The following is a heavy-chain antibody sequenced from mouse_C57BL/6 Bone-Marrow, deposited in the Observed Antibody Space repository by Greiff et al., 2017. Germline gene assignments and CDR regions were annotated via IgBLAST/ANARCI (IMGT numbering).Heavy chain of an antibody. Sequence: EVMLVESEGGLVQPGSSMKLSCTASGFTFSDYYMAWVRPVPEKGLEWVANINYDGSSTYYLDSLKSRFIISRDNAKNILYLQMSSLKSEDTATCYSARDRDYYGYGGYAMGDWGQGASVTVSS. J-gene: IGHJ4*01. CDR1: GFTFSDYY. CDR2: INYDGSST. V-gene: IGHV5-16*01. CDR3: ARDRDYYGYGGYAMGD. D-gene: IGHD1-1*01.